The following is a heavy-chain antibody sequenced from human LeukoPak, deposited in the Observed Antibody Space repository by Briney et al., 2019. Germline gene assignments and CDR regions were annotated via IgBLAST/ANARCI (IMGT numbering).Heavy chain of an antibody. D-gene: IGHD2-15*01. Sequence: ASVKVSCKASGYTFTSYGISWVRQAPGQGLEWMGWISAYNGNTNYAQKLQGRVTMTTDTSTSTAYMELRSLRSDDTAVYYCARVRYCSGGSCQGSWFDPWGQGTLVTV. V-gene: IGHV1-18*01. CDR3: ARVRYCSGGSCQGSWFDP. J-gene: IGHJ5*02. CDR1: GYTFTSYG. CDR2: ISAYNGNT.